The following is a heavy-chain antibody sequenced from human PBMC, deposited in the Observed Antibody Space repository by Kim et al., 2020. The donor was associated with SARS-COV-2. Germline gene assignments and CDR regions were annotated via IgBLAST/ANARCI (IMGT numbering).Heavy chain of an antibody. CDR3: ARSIVVVVAADNWYFDL. J-gene: IGHJ2*01. CDR2: IYHSGST. D-gene: IGHD2-15*01. CDR1: GYSISSGYY. Sequence: SETLSLTCTVSGYSISSGYYWGWIRQPPGKGLEWIGSIYHSGSTYYNPSLKSRVTISVDTSKNQFSLKLSSVTAADTAVYYCARSIVVVVAADNWYFDLWGRGTLVTVSS. V-gene: IGHV4-38-2*02.